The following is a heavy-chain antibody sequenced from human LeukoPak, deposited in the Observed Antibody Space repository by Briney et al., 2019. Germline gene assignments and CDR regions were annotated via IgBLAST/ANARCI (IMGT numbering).Heavy chain of an antibody. CDR3: ARRNPAAAGHEVDS. V-gene: IGHV4-59*08. CDR2: MCFTGSGST. J-gene: IGHJ4*02. D-gene: IGHD6-13*01. CDR1: GGSFSNYF. Sequence: SETLSLTRTVSGGSFSNYFWTWLGQPPGKGLEGSGYMCFTGSGSTFYNPSLASRVSISVDASKSQSSLTLTSVPAADTAVYYCARRNPAAAGHEVDSWGQGTLVTVSS.